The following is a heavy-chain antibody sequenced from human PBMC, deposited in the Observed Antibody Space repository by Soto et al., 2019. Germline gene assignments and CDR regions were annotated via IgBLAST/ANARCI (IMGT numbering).Heavy chain of an antibody. V-gene: IGHV4-31*02. CDR3: ASDRPRYCSSTSCYT. J-gene: IGHJ4*02. Sequence: SETLSLTCTVSGGSICSGGYYWSWIRQHPGKGLEWIGYIYYSGSTYYNPSLKSRVTISVDTSKNQFSLKLSSVTAADTAVYYCASDRPRYCSSTSCYTWGQGTLVTVSS. CDR2: IYYSGST. CDR1: GGSICSGGYY. D-gene: IGHD2-2*02.